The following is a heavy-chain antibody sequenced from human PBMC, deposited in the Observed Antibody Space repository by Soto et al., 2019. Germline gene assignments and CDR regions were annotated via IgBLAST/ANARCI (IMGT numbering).Heavy chain of an antibody. CDR3: ARGFCSSTSCHFDY. V-gene: IGHV1-8*01. D-gene: IGHD2-2*01. Sequence: QVQLVQSGAEVKKPGASVKVSCKASGYTFPIYDINWVRQATGQGLEWLGWMNPNSGNTGYAQKFQGRVTMTRNTSISTAYMELSSLRSEDTAVYYCARGFCSSTSCHFDYWGQGTLVTVSS. J-gene: IGHJ4*02. CDR1: GYTFPIYD. CDR2: MNPNSGNT.